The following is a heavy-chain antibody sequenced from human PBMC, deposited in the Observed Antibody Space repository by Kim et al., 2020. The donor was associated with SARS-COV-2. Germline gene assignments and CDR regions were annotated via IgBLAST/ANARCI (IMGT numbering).Heavy chain of an antibody. CDR3: AREADGRSWNPTYGMDV. CDR1: GGSISSYY. CDR2: IYSSGST. V-gene: IGHV4-59*01. J-gene: IGHJ6*01. Sequence: SETLSLTCTVSGGSISSYYWSWIRQPPGKGLEWIGYIYSSGSTNYNPSLKSRVTISVDTSKNQFSLKLSSLTAAVTAVYYCAREADGRSWNPTYGMDVWG. D-gene: IGHD6-13*01.